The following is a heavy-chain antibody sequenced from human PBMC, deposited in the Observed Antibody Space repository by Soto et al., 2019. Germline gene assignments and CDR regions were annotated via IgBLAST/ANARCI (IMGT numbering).Heavy chain of an antibody. CDR1: GGTFSSYA. CDR2: IIPIFGTA. J-gene: IGHJ5*02. D-gene: IGHD6-6*01. Sequence: QVQLVQSGAEVKKPGSSVKVSCKASGGTFSSYAISWVRQAPGQGLEWMGGIIPIFGTANYAQKFQGRVTITADESTSTAYMELSSLRSEDTAVYYCARGGEYSSSSGLDNWCDPWGQGTLVTVSS. CDR3: ARGGEYSSSSGLDNWCDP. V-gene: IGHV1-69*12.